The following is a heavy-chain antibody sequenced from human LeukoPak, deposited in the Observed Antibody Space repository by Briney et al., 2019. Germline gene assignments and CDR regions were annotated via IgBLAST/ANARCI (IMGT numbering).Heavy chain of an antibody. CDR1: GGTFSSYA. CDR2: ISAYNGNT. CDR3: ARDRDGMDV. V-gene: IGHV1-18*01. Sequence: GASVRVSCKASGGTFSSYAISWVRQAPGQGLEWMGWISAYNGNTNYAQKLQGRVTMTTDTSTSTAYMELRSLRSDDTAVYYCARDRDGMDVWGQGTTVTVSS. J-gene: IGHJ6*02.